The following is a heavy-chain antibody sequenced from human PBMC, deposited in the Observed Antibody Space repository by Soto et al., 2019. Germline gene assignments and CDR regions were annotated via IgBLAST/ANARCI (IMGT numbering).Heavy chain of an antibody. V-gene: IGHV1-2*02. J-gene: IGHJ4*02. CDR1: GYTFTGYY. CDR3: ARANYDFWSGPNSYYFDY. CDR2: INPNSGGT. D-gene: IGHD3-3*01. Sequence: ASVKVSCKASGYTFTGYYMHWVRQAPGQGLEWMGWINPNSGGTNYAQKFQGRVTMTRNTSISTAYMELSSLRSEDTAVYYCARANYDFWSGPNSYYFDYWGQGTLVTVSS.